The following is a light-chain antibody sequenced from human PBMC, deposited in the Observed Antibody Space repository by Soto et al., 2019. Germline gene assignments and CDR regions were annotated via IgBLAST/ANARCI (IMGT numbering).Light chain of an antibody. Sequence: EIVLTQSRGTLSLSPGERATLSCRASQSVASSYLAWYQQKPGQAPRLLIYGVSSRATGTPDRFIGSGSGTDFTLTISRLEPEDFVVYYCQQYGSPSTFGQGTKVEMK. CDR2: GVS. J-gene: IGKJ1*01. V-gene: IGKV3-20*01. CDR1: QSVASSY. CDR3: QQYGSPST.